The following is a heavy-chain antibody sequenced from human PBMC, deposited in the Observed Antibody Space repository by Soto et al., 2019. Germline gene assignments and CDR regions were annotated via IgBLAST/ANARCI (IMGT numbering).Heavy chain of an antibody. Sequence: GESLKISFKGSGYSFTSYWISWVRQMPGKGLEWMGRIDPSDSYTNYSPSFQGHVTISADKSISTAYLQWSSLKASDTAMYYCARPNCSGGSCYSYYYYGMDVWGQGTTVTSP. CDR1: GYSFTSYW. J-gene: IGHJ6*02. D-gene: IGHD2-15*01. CDR2: IDPSDSYT. V-gene: IGHV5-10-1*01. CDR3: ARPNCSGGSCYSYYYYGMDV.